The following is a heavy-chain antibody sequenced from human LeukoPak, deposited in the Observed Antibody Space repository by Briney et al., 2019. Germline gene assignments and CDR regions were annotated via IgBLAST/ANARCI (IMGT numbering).Heavy chain of an antibody. CDR2: ISYDGSHQ. J-gene: IGHJ4*02. CDR1: GFTFNTYA. Sequence: GRSLRLSCAASGFTFNTYAMHWVRQAPDKGLGWVAVISYDGSHQSYADSVKGRFTISRDNSKNTLSLEMNNVRVEDSSVYYCARAPSSSWHRFDSWGQGTLLTVSS. D-gene: IGHD6-13*01. V-gene: IGHV3-30-3*01. CDR3: ARAPSSSWHRFDS.